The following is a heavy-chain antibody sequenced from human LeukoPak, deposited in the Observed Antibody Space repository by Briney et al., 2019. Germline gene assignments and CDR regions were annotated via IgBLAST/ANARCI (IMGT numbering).Heavy chain of an antibody. D-gene: IGHD2-15*01. CDR3: ARGYCSGGSCYSFGAFDI. CDR2: IYYSGST. CDR1: GGSVSSGSYY. J-gene: IGHJ3*02. Sequence: SETLSLTCTVSGGSVSSGSYYWSWIRQPPGKGLEWIGYIYYSGSTNYNPSLKSRVTISVDTSKNQFSLKLSPVTAADTAVYYCARGYCSGGSCYSFGAFDIWGQGTMVTVSS. V-gene: IGHV4-61*01.